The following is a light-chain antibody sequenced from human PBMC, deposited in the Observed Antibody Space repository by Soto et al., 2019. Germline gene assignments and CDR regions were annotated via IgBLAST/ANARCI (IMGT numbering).Light chain of an antibody. CDR3: QHSACLPKP. V-gene: IGKV1-5*03. CDR2: KAS. Sequence: TVSLSKEDRVTLTCRASQTISSWLAWYQQKPGKAPTLLIYKASTLKSGVPSRFSGSGSGTEFTLTISSLQPEDFARYYCQHSACLPKPFCQGTKVAIK. J-gene: IGKJ1*01. CDR1: QTISSW.